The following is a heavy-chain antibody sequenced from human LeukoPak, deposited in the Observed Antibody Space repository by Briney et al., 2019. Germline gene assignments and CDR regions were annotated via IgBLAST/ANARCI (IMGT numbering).Heavy chain of an antibody. V-gene: IGHV4-59*08. CDR1: GGSISSYY. J-gene: IGHJ4*02. Sequence: SETLSLTCTVSGGSISSYYWSWIRQPPGKRLEWIGHIYYSGSTNYNPSLKSRVTISVDTSKNQFSLKLSSVTAADTAVYYCARHWGIAAAGSRFDYWGQGTLVTVSS. D-gene: IGHD6-13*01. CDR2: IYYSGST. CDR3: ARHWGIAAAGSRFDY.